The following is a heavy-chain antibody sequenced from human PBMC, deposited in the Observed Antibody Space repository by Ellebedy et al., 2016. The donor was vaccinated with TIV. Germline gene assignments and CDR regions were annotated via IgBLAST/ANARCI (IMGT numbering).Heavy chain of an antibody. Sequence: ASVKVSCKASGYTFTSYGISWVRQAPGQGLEWMGWISAYNGNTNYAQKLQGRVTMTTDTSTSTAYMELRSLSSDDTAVYYCARAKMVRGVPIGFSYGMDVWGQGTTVTVSS. CDR2: ISAYNGNT. J-gene: IGHJ6*02. V-gene: IGHV1-18*04. CDR1: GYTFTSYG. CDR3: ARAKMVRGVPIGFSYGMDV. D-gene: IGHD3-10*01.